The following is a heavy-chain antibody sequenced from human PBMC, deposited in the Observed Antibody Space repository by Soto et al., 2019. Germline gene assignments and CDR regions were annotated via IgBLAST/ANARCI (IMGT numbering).Heavy chain of an antibody. CDR1: GFTFDDYA. V-gene: IGHV3-9*01. CDR2: ISWNSNRI. Sequence: EVQLLESGGTLVQPGRSLRLSCAVSGFTFDDYAMHWVRPAPGKGLEWVSSISWNSNRIDYADSVKGRFTISRDNAKNSLYLQMNSLRAEDTALYYCAKDKWISDRSAFDSWGQGTLVTVSS. J-gene: IGHJ4*02. CDR3: AKDKWISDRSAFDS. D-gene: IGHD5-12*01.